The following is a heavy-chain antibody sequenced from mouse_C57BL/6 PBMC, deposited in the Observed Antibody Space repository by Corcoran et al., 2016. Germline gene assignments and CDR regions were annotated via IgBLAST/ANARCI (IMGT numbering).Heavy chain of an antibody. CDR1: GYAFSSYW. V-gene: IGHV1-80*01. J-gene: IGHJ2*01. CDR3: ARTNLLLKDFDY. D-gene: IGHD1-1*01. CDR2: IYPGDGDT. Sequence: QVQLQQSGAELVKPGASVKISCKASGYAFSSYWMNWVKQRPGKGLEWIGQIYPGDGDTNYNGKFKGKATLTADKSSSTAYMQLSSLTSEDSAVYFCARTNLLLKDFDYWGQGTTLTVSS.